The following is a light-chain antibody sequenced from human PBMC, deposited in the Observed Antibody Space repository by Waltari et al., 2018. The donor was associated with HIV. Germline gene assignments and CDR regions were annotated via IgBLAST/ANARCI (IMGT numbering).Light chain of an antibody. Sequence: VLTQSPASLVLSPGERATLSCRASQSVSNYLAWYQNKPGQVPRLLIYGASSRATGIPARFSGSGSGTDFTLTISSLEPGDFAVYYCQHRSNWPITFGQGTRLEIK. CDR2: GAS. CDR3: QHRSNWPIT. CDR1: QSVSNY. J-gene: IGKJ5*01. V-gene: IGKV3-11*01.